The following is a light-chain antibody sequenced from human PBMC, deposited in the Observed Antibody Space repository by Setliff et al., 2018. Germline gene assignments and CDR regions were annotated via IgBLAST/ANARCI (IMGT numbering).Light chain of an antibody. V-gene: IGLV2-14*03. CDR3: SSYITSSTPPHV. J-gene: IGLJ1*01. CDR1: SSDIGVYNY. CDR2: XXX. Sequence: QSVLTQPASVSGSPGQSITISCTGTSSDIGVYNYVSWYQQHPGKXPKLMIYXXXRRPSGVSNRFSGSKSGNTASLTISGLQPEDEADYYCSSYITSSTPPHVFGAGTKVTVL.